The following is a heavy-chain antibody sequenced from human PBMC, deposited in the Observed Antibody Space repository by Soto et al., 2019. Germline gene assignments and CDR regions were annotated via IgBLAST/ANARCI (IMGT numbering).Heavy chain of an antibody. CDR3: ARRARPDFYYMDV. D-gene: IGHD6-6*01. V-gene: IGHV3-64*01. J-gene: IGHJ6*03. CDR2: ISSNGVGT. Sequence: GGSMSLSCAASGFPLGGHARDWVRQTPGKGLEYVSGISSNGVGTYYANSVQGRFTISRDNSKNTVYLQMGSLRPEDMAVYYCARRARPDFYYMDVWGKGTTVTVSS. CDR1: GFPLGGHA.